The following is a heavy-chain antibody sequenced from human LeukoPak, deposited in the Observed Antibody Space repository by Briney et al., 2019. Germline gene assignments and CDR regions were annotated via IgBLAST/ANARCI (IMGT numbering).Heavy chain of an antibody. CDR3: TRDRGSEGGFDY. CDR1: VGSIVNYY. V-gene: IGHV4-59*01. Sequence: SETLSLTCTVSVGSIVNYYWSWIRPPPGKGLDVIGYIHYSGSTNYNPSLKSRVTLSVDTSKNQLSLQLSSVTAADTAVYYCTRDRGSEGGFDYWGQGMLVTVSS. J-gene: IGHJ4*02. CDR2: IHYSGST. D-gene: IGHD3-16*01.